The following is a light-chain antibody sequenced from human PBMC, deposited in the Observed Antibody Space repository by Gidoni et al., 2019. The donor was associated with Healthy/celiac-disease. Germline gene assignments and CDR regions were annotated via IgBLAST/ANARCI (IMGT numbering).Light chain of an antibody. Sequence: QSVLTQPPSASGTPGQRVTISCSGSSSNIGSNTVNWYQKLPGTAPKLLIYSNNQRPSGVPDRFAGSKAGTAASLAISGLQSEDEADYYCAAWDDSLNGWVFGGGTKRTVL. CDR3: AAWDDSLNGWV. CDR2: SNN. CDR1: SSNIGSNT. J-gene: IGLJ3*02. V-gene: IGLV1-44*01.